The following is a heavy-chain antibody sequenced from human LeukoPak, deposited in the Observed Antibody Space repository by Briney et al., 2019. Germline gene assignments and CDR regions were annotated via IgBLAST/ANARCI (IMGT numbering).Heavy chain of an antibody. CDR1: GFTFSTYW. Sequence: PGGSLRLSCAASGFTFSTYWMTWVRQAPGKGLEWVANIKQDGSEKYYVDSVKGRFTISRDNAKNSLYLQMNSLRAEDTAVYYCARELNDILTGYLDWGQGTLVTVSS. CDR2: IKQDGSEK. V-gene: IGHV3-7*03. J-gene: IGHJ4*02. CDR3: ARELNDILTGYLD. D-gene: IGHD3-9*01.